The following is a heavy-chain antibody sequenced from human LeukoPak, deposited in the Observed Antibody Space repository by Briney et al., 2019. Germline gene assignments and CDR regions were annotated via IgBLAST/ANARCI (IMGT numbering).Heavy chain of an antibody. Sequence: PSETLSLTCAVSGYSISSGYYWGWIRQPPGKGLEWFGSIYHSGSTYYNPSLKSRVTISVDTSKNQFSLKLSSVTAPDTAVYYCARQYYDFWSGYYPIPEYYFDYWGQGTLVTVSS. CDR1: GYSISSGYY. D-gene: IGHD3-3*01. CDR3: ARQYYDFWSGYYPIPEYYFDY. J-gene: IGHJ4*02. CDR2: IYHSGST. V-gene: IGHV4-38-2*01.